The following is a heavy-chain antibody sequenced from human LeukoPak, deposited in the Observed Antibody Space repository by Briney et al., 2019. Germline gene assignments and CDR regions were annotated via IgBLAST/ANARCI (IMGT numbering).Heavy chain of an antibody. D-gene: IGHD5-24*01. V-gene: IGHV3-23*01. CDR1: GFTFSSYA. CDR2: ISGSGGST. J-gene: IGHJ4*02. CDR3: AKTWRDGYNRGGRTFDY. Sequence: GGSLRLSCAASGFTFSSYAMSCVRQAPGKGLEWVSAISGSGGSTYYADSVKGRFTISRDNSKNTLYLQMNSLRAEDTAVYYCAKTWRDGYNRGGRTFDYWGQGTLVTVSS.